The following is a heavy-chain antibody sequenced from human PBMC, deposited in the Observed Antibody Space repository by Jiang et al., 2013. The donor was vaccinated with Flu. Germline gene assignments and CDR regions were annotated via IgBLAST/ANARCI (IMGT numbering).Heavy chain of an antibody. D-gene: IGHD3-3*01. Sequence: VSGGSISSSSYYWGWIRQPPGKGLEWIGSIYYSGSTYYNPSLKSRVTISVDTSKNQFSLKLSSVTAADTAVYYCARLTVYFGSGYFLPYFDYWGQGTLVTVSS. CDR2: IYYSGST. CDR1: GGSISSSSYY. CDR3: ARLTVYFGSGYFLPYFDY. J-gene: IGHJ4*02. V-gene: IGHV4-39*01.